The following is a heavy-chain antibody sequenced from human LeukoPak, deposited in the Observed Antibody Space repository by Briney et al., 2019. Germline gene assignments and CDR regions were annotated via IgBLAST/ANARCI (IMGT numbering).Heavy chain of an antibody. V-gene: IGHV4-38-2*02. CDR3: ARERVRSTVVTYDAFDI. D-gene: IGHD4-23*01. CDR2: IYHSGST. Sequence: SETLSLTCTVSGYSISSGYYWGWIRQPPGKGLEWIGSIYHSGSTYYNPSLKSRVTISVDTSKNQFSLKLSSVTAADTAVYYCARERVRSTVVTYDAFDIWGQGTMVTVSS. CDR1: GYSISSGYY. J-gene: IGHJ3*02.